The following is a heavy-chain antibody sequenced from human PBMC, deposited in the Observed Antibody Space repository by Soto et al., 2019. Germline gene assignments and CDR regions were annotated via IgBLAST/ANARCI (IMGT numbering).Heavy chain of an antibody. CDR3: ARLYSSGWFDY. V-gene: IGHV4-39*01. D-gene: IGHD6-19*01. CDR2: IYYSGST. Sequence: QLQLQESGPGLVKPSETLSLTCTVSGGSITNNNYYWGWIREPPGKGLEWIGSIYYSGSTYYNPSLKSRVTISVDTSKTLFSLRLSSVTAADTAVYFCARLYSSGWFDYWGQGTLVTVSS. J-gene: IGHJ4*02. CDR1: GGSITNNNYY.